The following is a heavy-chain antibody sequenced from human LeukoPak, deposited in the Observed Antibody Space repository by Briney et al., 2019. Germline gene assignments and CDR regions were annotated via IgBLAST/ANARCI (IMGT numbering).Heavy chain of an antibody. Sequence: GGSLRLSCAASGFTFISYGMHWVRQAPGKGLEWVAVVAYDGSNEYYVDSVKGRFTISRDNSKNTLYLQMNSLRAGDTAVYYCAKDYYDKSGYSPFDYWGQGTLVTVSS. CDR3: AKDYYDKSGYSPFDY. CDR2: VAYDGSNE. CDR1: GFTFISYG. V-gene: IGHV3-30*18. D-gene: IGHD3-22*01. J-gene: IGHJ4*02.